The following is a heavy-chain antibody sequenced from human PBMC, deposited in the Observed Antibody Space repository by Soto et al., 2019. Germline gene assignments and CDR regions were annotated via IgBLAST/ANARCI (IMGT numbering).Heavy chain of an antibody. CDR1: GCSITSYY. CDR2: IHNSGGT. V-gene: IGHV4-59*01. Sequence: QVQLQESGPGLVKPSETLSLTCTVSGCSITSYYWSWIRQPPGKGLECVGYIHNSGGTSFTPSLHSRVTLAADVSNNQSSRDLASVTAADTVVSYSESRWLGDDYCVHSTVVTVSS. D-gene: IGHD3-10*01. J-gene: IGHJ4*01. CDR3: ESRWLGDDY.